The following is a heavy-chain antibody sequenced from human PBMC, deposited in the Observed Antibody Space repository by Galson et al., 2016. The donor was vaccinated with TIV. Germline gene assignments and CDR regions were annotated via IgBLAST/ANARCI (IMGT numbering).Heavy chain of an antibody. D-gene: IGHD4-17*01. CDR1: GFSFSDYG. CDR2: ILYDGTDN. V-gene: IGHV3-30*18. Sequence: SLRLSCAASGFSFSDYGMHWVRQAPGKGLEWVAVILYDGTDNYYADSVKGRFTISRDNSKNTVSLHLNSLRVEDTAVYYCAKDPRIFGDYLLAYFDYWGQGTLGSVSS. CDR3: AKDPRIFGDYLLAYFDY. J-gene: IGHJ4*02.